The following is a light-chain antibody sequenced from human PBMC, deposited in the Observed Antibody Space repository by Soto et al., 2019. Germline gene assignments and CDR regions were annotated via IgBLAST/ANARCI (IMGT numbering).Light chain of an antibody. CDR2: GAS. CDR1: QSVSSSY. J-gene: IGKJ1*01. CDR3: QQDGSSPWT. V-gene: IGKV3-20*01. Sequence: EIVLAQSQGALVFHPWKRATLACWASQSVSSSYLAWYQQKPGQAPRLLIYGASSRATGIPDRFSGSGSGTDFTLTFSRLEPEDFAVYYCQQDGSSPWTLGQGTEVDIK.